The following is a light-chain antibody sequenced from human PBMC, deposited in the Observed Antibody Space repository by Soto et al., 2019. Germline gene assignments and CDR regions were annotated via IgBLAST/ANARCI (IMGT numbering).Light chain of an antibody. J-gene: IGKJ1*01. V-gene: IGKV3-15*01. CDR3: QHYNNWPRT. CDR2: GAS. CDR1: QSVGSY. Sequence: EVVMTQSPATLYVSPGERATLSCRASQSVGSYLAWHQQKPGQAPRLLIYGASTRAAGISPRFSGGGSGTEFTLTISSLQSEDFAVYYCQHYNNWPRTFGQGTKVGIK.